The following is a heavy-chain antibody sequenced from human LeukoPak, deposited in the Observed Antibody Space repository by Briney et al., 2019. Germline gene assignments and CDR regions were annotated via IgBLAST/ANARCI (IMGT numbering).Heavy chain of an antibody. CDR1: GGSFSGYY. D-gene: IGHD6-13*01. Sequence: PSETLSLTCAVYGGSFSGYYWSWIRQPPGKGLEWIGEINHSGSTDYNPSLKSRVTISVDTSKNQFSLKLSSVTAADTAVYYCARLGAVYSNYYYGMDVWGQGTTVTVFS. J-gene: IGHJ6*02. V-gene: IGHV4-34*01. CDR2: INHSGST. CDR3: ARLGAVYSNYYYGMDV.